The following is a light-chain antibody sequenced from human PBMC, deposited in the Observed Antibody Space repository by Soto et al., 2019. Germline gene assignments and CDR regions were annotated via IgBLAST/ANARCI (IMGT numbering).Light chain of an antibody. V-gene: IGLV2-18*02. CDR1: GSDFGRYNR. CDR3: SSFTTSDTWV. Sequence: QSALTQPPSVSGSPGQSVTISCTGTGSDFGRYNRVSWYQHTPGTAPKLLIYEVTNRTSGVPDRFSGSRSGNTASLTISGLQAEDDADYYCSSFTTSDTWVLGGGTKLTVL. J-gene: IGLJ3*02. CDR2: EVT.